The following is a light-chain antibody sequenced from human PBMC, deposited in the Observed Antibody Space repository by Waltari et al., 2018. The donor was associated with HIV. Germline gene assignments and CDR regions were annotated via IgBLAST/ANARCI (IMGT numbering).Light chain of an antibody. Sequence: EIVLTQSPATLSVSPVERATLSCRASQSFSSYLAGYPQKPGQAPRLLIYDASNRATAIPARFSGSGSATDFTLTISRLGPDAFAVYSCQRRSNWPRTFGQGTKVEIK. V-gene: IGKV3-11*01. J-gene: IGKJ1*01. CDR1: QSFSSY. CDR3: QRRSNWPRT. CDR2: DAS.